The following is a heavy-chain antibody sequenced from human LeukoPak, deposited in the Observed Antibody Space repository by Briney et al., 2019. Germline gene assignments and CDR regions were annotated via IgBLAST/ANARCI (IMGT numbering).Heavy chain of an antibody. J-gene: IGHJ4*02. CDR2: INSDGSSI. CDR3: QSPGVVVIKGSN. D-gene: IGHD3-22*01. CDR1: GVTFSSHW. Sequence: TGGSLRLSCAASGVTFSSHWMHWVRQAPGKGLVWVSRINSDGSSISYADSVKGRFTISRDNAKNTLYLQMNSLRAEDTAVYYSQSPGVVVIKGSNWGQGTLVTVSS. V-gene: IGHV3-74*01.